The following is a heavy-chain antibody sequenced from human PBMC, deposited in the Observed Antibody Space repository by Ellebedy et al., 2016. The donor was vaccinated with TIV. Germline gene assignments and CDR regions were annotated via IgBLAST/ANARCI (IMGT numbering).Heavy chain of an antibody. J-gene: IGHJ4*02. CDR2: ISGSGGST. CDR3: ARGWGRDTAVDY. Sequence: GGSLRLSCAASGFTLSYYPMSWVRQAPGKGLEWVSSISGSGGSTFNADSVRCRFTISRDNSKNTLYLQMNSLRADDTAVYYCARGWGRDTAVDYWGQGTLVTVSS. V-gene: IGHV3-23*01. D-gene: IGHD3-16*01. CDR1: GFTLSYYP.